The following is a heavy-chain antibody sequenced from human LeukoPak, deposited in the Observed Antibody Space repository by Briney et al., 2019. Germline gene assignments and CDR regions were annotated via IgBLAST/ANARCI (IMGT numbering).Heavy chain of an antibody. CDR2: IYTSGST. CDR1: GGSISSGGYY. D-gene: IGHD3-22*01. Sequence: PSQTLSLTCTVSGGSISSGGYYWSWLRQPPGKGLEWIGYIYTSGSTNYNPSLKSRVTISVGTSKNQFSLKLSSVTAADTAVYYCARQSTYYPPPFDIWGQGTMVTVAS. V-gene: IGHV4-61*09. CDR3: ARQSTYYPPPFDI. J-gene: IGHJ3*02.